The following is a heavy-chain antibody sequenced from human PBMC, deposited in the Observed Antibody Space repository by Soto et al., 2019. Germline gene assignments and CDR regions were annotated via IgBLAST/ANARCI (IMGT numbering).Heavy chain of an antibody. CDR3: ARGVNGYSYGHNWFDP. D-gene: IGHD5-18*01. CDR2: INHSGNT. V-gene: IGHV4-34*01. J-gene: IGHJ5*02. CDR1: GGSLSGYY. Sequence: SETPSLTCAVYGGSLSGYYWSWIPQPPGKGLEWIGEINHSGNTNYNPSLKSRVTISVDTSKNQFSLKLSSVTAADTAVYYCARGVNGYSYGHNWFDPWGQGTLVTVS.